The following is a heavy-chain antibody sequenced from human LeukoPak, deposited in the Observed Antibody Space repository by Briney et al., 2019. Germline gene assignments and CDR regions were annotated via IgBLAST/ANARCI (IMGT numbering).Heavy chain of an antibody. CDR2: ISYDGSSK. J-gene: IGHJ3*02. Sequence: GGSLRLSCAASGFTFSSYAMSWVRQAPGKGLEWVAVISYDGSSKYYADSVEGRFTISRDNFKNTLYLQMNSLRAEDTALFYCARGIAAADRGAFDIWGQGTMVTVSS. CDR3: ARGIAAADRGAFDI. D-gene: IGHD6-13*01. V-gene: IGHV3-30-3*01. CDR1: GFTFSSYA.